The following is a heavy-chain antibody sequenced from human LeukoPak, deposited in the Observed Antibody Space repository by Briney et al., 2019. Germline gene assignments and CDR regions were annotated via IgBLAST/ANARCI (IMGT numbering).Heavy chain of an antibody. CDR1: GYTFTSYD. CDR3: ARGGGYCSSTSCYGYYYYYMDV. Sequence: VASVKVSCKASGYTFTSYDINWVRQATGQGLEWMGWMNPNSGNTGYAQKFQGRVTMTRNTSISTAYMELSRLRSDDTAVYYCARGGGYCSSTSCYGYYYYYMDVWGKGTTVTVSS. V-gene: IGHV1-8*01. J-gene: IGHJ6*03. D-gene: IGHD2-2*01. CDR2: MNPNSGNT.